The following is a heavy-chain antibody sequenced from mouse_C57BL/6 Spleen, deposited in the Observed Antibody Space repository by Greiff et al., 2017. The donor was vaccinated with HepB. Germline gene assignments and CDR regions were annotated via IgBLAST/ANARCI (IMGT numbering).Heavy chain of an antibody. V-gene: IGHV1-72*01. CDR2: IDPTSGGT. J-gene: IGHJ2*01. CDR1: GYTFTSYW. CDR3: ARSDGRELLYYFDC. D-gene: IGHD1-1*01. Sequence: QVQLQQPGAELVKPGASVKLSCKASGYTFTSYWMRWVKQRPGRGLEWIGRIDPTSGGTKYNEKFKGKATLTVDKPSSTAYMQLSSLTSEDSAVYYCARSDGRELLYYFDCWGQGPTVTVSS.